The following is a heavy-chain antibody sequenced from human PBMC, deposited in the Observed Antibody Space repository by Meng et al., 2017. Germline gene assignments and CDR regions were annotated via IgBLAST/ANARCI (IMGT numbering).Heavy chain of an antibody. CDR1: GYSFTSYW. D-gene: IGHD6-6*01. V-gene: IGHV1-69*05. CDR3: ARTPEYSSSSFIHYYYYYGMAV. CDR2: IIPIFGTA. Sequence: KISCKGSGYSFTSYWIGWVRQMPGKGLEWMGGIIPIFGTANYAQKFQGRVTITTDESTSTAYMELSSLRSEDTAVYYCARTPEYSSSSFIHYYYYYGMAVWGQGTTVTVSS. J-gene: IGHJ6*02.